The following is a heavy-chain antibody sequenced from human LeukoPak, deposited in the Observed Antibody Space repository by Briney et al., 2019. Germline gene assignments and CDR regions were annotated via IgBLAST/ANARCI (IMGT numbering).Heavy chain of an antibody. V-gene: IGHV3-74*01. CDR3: VRGALRDCSYTSCTRGNWFDP. CDR2: INADGSAT. J-gene: IGHJ5*02. Sequence: PGGSLRLSCAASGFTFSSHWMHWVRQAPEKGLVGVSHINADGSATYYAASVKGRFTISRGNARNTLYLQMHSLTAEDTGVYYCVRGALRDCSYTSCTRGNWFDPWGQGTLVTVSS. D-gene: IGHD2-2*01. CDR1: GFTFSSHW.